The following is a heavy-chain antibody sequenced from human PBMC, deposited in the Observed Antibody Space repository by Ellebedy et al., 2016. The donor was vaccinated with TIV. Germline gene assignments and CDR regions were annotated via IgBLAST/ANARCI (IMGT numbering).Heavy chain of an antibody. J-gene: IGHJ4*02. CDR3: AKDRFSSAWYGGYFDY. CDR1: GFTFSSYA. D-gene: IGHD6-19*01. V-gene: IGHV3-23*01. Sequence: GESLKISCAASGFTFSSYAMSWVRQAPGKGLEWVSAISGSGDSPHYADSVKGRFTISRDTSKNTLYLKMNSLRAEDTAVYYCAKDRFSSAWYGGYFDYWGQGTVVAVSS. CDR2: ISGSGDSP.